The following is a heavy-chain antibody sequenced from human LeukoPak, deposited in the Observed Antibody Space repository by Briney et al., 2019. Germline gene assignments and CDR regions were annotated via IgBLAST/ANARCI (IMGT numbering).Heavy chain of an antibody. CDR3: ARDYRPLDYDSSGYDEYFFDY. D-gene: IGHD3-22*01. CDR2: IYRGGST. Sequence: GGSLRLSCAASGLTVSSSYMSWVRQAPGKGLEWVSVIYRGGSTYYADSVKGRFTFSRDNSKNTLYLQMNSLRAEDTAIYYCARDYRPLDYDSSGYDEYFFDYWGQGTLVTVSS. V-gene: IGHV3-53*01. CDR1: GLTVSSSY. J-gene: IGHJ4*02.